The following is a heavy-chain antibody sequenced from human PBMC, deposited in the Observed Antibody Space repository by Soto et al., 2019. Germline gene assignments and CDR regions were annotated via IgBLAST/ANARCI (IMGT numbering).Heavy chain of an antibody. CDR3: ARTADRYYYYGMDV. CDR2: IYYSGST. Sequence: SXETLSLTCTVAGCSMSSYYWSWIRQPPGKGLEWIGYIYYSGSTNYNPSLKSRVTISVDTSKNQFSLKLSSVTAADTAVYYCARTADRYYYYGMDVWGHGTTVTVSS. D-gene: IGHD2-2*01. V-gene: IGHV4-59*01. J-gene: IGHJ6*02. CDR1: GCSMSSYY.